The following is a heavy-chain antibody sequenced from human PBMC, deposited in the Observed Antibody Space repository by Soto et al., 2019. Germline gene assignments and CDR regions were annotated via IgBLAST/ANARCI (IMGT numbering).Heavy chain of an antibody. CDR3: ARDRGCSNTYCYNVFDP. J-gene: IGHJ5*02. Sequence: ESGGGVVQPGRSLRLSCAASASTFNTYAMHWVRQAPDKGLERVAVISYDGTSEYYADSVKGRFTISRDNSKNTLYLQMNSLRPEDTAVYYCARDRGCSNTYCYNVFDPWGQGTLVTVSS. V-gene: IGHV3-30-3*01. D-gene: IGHD2-2*02. CDR2: ISYDGTSE. CDR1: ASTFNTYA.